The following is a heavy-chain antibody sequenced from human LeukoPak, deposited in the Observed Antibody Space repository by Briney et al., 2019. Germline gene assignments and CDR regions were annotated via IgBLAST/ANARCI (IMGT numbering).Heavy chain of an antibody. J-gene: IGHJ6*02. CDR1: GYTLTELS. D-gene: IGHD3-10*02. CDR3: ATDSTMSRSYYYYYCMDV. Sequence: ASVKVSCKVSGYTLTELSMHWVRQAPGKGLEWMGGFDPEDGETIYAQKFQGRVTMTEDTSTDTAYMELSSLRSEDTAVYYCATDSTMSRSYYYYYCMDVWGQGTTVTVSS. CDR2: FDPEDGET. V-gene: IGHV1-24*01.